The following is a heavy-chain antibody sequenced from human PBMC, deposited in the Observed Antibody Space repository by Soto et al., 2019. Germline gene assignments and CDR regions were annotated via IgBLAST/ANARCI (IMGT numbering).Heavy chain of an antibody. CDR1: GFTVSSNY. J-gene: IGHJ6*02. CDR3: ARDPPATRHGMDV. Sequence: GGYLRLSCAASGFTVSSNYMSWVRQAPGKGLEWVSVIYSGGSTYYADSVRGRFTISRDNSKNTLYLQMKSLRAEDTAVYYCARDPPATRHGMDVWGPGTTVTVSS. V-gene: IGHV3-53*01. CDR2: IYSGGST.